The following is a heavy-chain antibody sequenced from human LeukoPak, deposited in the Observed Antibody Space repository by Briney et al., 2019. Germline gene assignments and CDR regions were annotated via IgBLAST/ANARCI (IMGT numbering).Heavy chain of an antibody. Sequence: ASVKVSCKASGYTFTGYYMLWVRQAPGQGLEWMGWINPNSGGTNYAQKFQGRVTMTRDTSISTAYMELSRLRSDDTAVYYCARSRGSVRGVIKTFDYWGQGTLVTVSS. CDR3: ARSRGSVRGVIKTFDY. D-gene: IGHD3-10*01. J-gene: IGHJ4*02. CDR2: INPNSGGT. CDR1: GYTFTGYY. V-gene: IGHV1-2*02.